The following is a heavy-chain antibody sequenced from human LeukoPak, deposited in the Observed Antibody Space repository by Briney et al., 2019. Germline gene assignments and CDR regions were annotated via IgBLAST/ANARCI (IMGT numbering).Heavy chain of an antibody. D-gene: IGHD3-10*01. J-gene: IGHJ4*02. CDR2: ISGSGGGT. CDR3: ATGKRGPRPFDY. Sequence: GGSLRLSCAASGFTFSSYAMSWVRQAPGKGLEWVSGISGSGGGTYYADSVKGRFTISRDNSKNTLYLQMNNLRAEDTAAYYCATGKRGPRPFDYWGQGTLVTVSS. V-gene: IGHV3-23*01. CDR1: GFTFSSYA.